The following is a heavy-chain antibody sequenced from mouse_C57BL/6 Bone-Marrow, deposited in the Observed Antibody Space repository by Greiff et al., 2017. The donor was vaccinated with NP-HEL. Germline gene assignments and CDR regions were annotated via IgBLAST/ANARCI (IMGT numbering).Heavy chain of an antibody. D-gene: IGHD2-2*01. V-gene: IGHV1-39*01. CDR1: GYSFTDYN. J-gene: IGHJ4*01. CDR2: LNPNYGTT. CDR3: ARSAYYGYVLYAMDY. Sequence: VQLKESGPELVKPGASVKISCKASGYSFTDYNMNWVKQSNGKSLEWIGVLNPNYGTTSYNQKFKGKATLTVDQSSSTAYMQLNSLTSEDAAVYYCARSAYYGYVLYAMDYWGQGTSVTVSS.